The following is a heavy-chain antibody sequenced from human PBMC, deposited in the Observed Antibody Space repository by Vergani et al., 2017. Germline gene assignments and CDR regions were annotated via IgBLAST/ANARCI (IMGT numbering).Heavy chain of an antibody. CDR3: ARELIAAAGMYYFDY. CDR2: IYTSGST. D-gene: IGHD6-13*01. Sequence: QVQLQESGPGLVKPSETLSLTWTVSGGSISSYYWSWIRQPAGTGLEWIGRIYTSGSTNYNPSLKSRVTISVDTSKNQFSLKLSSVTAADPAVYYCARELIAAAGMYYFDYWGQGTLVTVSS. J-gene: IGHJ4*02. V-gene: IGHV4-4*07. CDR1: GGSISSYY.